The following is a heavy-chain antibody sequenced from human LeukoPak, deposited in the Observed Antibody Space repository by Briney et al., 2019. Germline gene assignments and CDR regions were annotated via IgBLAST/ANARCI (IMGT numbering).Heavy chain of an antibody. J-gene: IGHJ3*02. V-gene: IGHV4-31*03. CDR2: IYYSGST. CDR1: GGSISSGGYY. CDR3: AREDCSGTSCYFTI. D-gene: IGHD2-2*01. Sequence: SETLSLTCTVSGGSISSGGYYWSWIRQHPGKGLEWIGYIYYSGSTYYNPSLKSRVTISVDTSKNQFSLKLSSVTAADTAVYYCAREDCSGTSCYFTIWGQGTMVTVSS.